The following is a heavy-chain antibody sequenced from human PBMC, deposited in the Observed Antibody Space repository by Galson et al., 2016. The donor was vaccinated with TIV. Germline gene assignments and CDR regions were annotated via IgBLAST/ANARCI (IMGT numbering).Heavy chain of an antibody. CDR2: INAGNDNT. D-gene: IGHD2-21*01. CDR1: GYTFRIYA. V-gene: IGHV1-3*01. Sequence: SVKVSCKASGYTFRIYAMHWVRQAPGQRLEWMGCINAGNDNTKYSQRFQGRVTITRDTSANTAYMELSSLRSEDTAVYYCARPPYCGGDCYKYDHWGQGTRVTVYS. J-gene: IGHJ4*02. CDR3: ARPPYCGGDCYKYDH.